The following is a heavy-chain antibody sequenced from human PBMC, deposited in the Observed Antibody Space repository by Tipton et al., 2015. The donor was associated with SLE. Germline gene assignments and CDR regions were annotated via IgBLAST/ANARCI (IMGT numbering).Heavy chain of an antibody. J-gene: IGHJ2*01. D-gene: IGHD1-26*01. CDR3: ARGEVGATDWYFDL. CDR1: GYSISSGYY. Sequence: TLSLTCTVSGYSISSGYYWGWIRQPPGKGLEWIGSIYHSGSTYYNPSLKSRVTISVDTPKNQFSLKLSSVTAADTAVYYCARGEVGATDWYFDLWGRGTLVTVSS. V-gene: IGHV4-38-2*02. CDR2: IYHSGST.